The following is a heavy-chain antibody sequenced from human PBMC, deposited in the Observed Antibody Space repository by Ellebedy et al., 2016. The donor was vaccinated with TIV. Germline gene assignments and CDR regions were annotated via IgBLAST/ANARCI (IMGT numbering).Heavy chain of an antibody. V-gene: IGHV1-69*13. Sequence: ASVKVSCKASGGTFSTYAISWVRQAPGQGLEWMGGIIPIFGAANYAQKFQGRVTITADESTSTAYMELSSLRSEDTAVYFCARNMVRGIYYFDYWGQGTLVTVSS. J-gene: IGHJ4*02. CDR2: IIPIFGAA. CDR3: ARNMVRGIYYFDY. D-gene: IGHD3-10*01. CDR1: GGTFSTYA.